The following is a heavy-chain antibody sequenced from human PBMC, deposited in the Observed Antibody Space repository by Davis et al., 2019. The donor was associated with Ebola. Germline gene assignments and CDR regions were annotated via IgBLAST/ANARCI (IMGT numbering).Heavy chain of an antibody. V-gene: IGHV3-11*05. CDR2: ISSSSSYT. CDR3: AKDHSGRLRFTYGMDV. CDR1: GFTFSDYY. Sequence: GGSLRLSCAASGFTFSDYYMSWIRQAPGKGLEWVSYISSSSSYTNYADSVKGRFTISRDNSKNTLYLQMNSLRAEDTAVYYCAKDHSGRLRFTYGMDVWGQGTTVTVSS. D-gene: IGHD3-3*01. J-gene: IGHJ6*02.